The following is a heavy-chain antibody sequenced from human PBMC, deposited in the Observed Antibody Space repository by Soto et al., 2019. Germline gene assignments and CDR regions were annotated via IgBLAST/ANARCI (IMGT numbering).Heavy chain of an antibody. Sequence: PGGSLRLSCEASGFMFGTSGMHWVRQAPGKGLEWVSGIWLDGSERYYSDSVKGRFTISRDNSKSTLLLQMNSLRVEDTAVYFCARDASGTTSFLASWGQGTLVTVSS. CDR3: ARDASGTTSFLAS. D-gene: IGHD1-1*01. CDR1: GFMFGTSG. CDR2: IWLDGSER. J-gene: IGHJ5*01. V-gene: IGHV3-33*01.